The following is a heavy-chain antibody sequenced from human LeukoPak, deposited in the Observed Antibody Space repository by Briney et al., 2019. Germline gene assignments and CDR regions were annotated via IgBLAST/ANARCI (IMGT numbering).Heavy chain of an antibody. CDR2: IYYSGST. CDR3: ARGCTIVPAVFDY. V-gene: IGHV4-30-4*08. Sequence: SETLSLTCTVSGCSISSCDYYWSWIRQPPGKGLEWIGYIYYSGSTDYNPSLKSRVTISVDTSKHQFSLKRSSVTAADTAVYYCARGCTIVPAVFDYWGQGTLVTVSS. CDR1: GCSISSCDYY. D-gene: IGHD2-2*01. J-gene: IGHJ4*02.